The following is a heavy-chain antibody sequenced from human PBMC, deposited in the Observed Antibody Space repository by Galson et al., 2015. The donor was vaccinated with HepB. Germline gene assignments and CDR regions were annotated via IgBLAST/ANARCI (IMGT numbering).Heavy chain of an antibody. J-gene: IGHJ6*02. D-gene: IGHD2-2*01. CDR2: IIPVLGTG. CDR1: GGTSSSYA. CDR3: AREGGGYCSGARCSDYYYGMEV. V-gene: IGHV1-69*10. Sequence: SVKVSCKAPGGTSSSYAISWVRQAPGQGLEWMGGIIPVLGTGNYAQKFQGRVTITADKSTSTVYMELRSLRSEDTAVYYCAREGGGYCSGARCSDYYYGMEVWGQGTTVTVSS.